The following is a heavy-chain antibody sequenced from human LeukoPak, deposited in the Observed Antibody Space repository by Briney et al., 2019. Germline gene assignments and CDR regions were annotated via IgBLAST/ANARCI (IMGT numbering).Heavy chain of an antibody. Sequence: GGSLRLSCAASGFTFSDYYMSWIRQAPGKGLEWVSYISSSSSYTNYADSVKGRFTISRDNAKNSLYLRMNSLRAEDTAVYYCARGPRAGNFDYWGQGTLVTVSS. CDR2: ISSSSSYT. J-gene: IGHJ4*02. CDR1: GFTFSDYY. D-gene: IGHD4/OR15-4a*01. V-gene: IGHV3-11*06. CDR3: ARGPRAGNFDY.